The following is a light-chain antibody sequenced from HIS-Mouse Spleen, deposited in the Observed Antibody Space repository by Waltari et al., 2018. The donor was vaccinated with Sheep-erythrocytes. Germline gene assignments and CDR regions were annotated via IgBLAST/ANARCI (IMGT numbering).Light chain of an antibody. J-gene: IGLJ3*02. CDR2: EGS. CDR1: GRDVGSYNL. Sequence: QPALPNLASGSGSPGQRITIPSTGTGRDVGSYNLVSWYQQHPGKAPKLMIYEGSKRPSGVSNRFSGSKSGNTASLTISGLQAEDEADYYCCSYAGSSTPWVFGGGTKLTVL. V-gene: IGLV2-23*01. CDR3: CSYAGSSTPWV.